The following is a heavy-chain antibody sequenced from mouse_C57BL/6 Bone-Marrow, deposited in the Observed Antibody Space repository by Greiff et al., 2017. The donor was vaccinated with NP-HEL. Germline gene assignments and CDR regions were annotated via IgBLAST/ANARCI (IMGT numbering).Heavy chain of an antibody. D-gene: IGHD2-1*01. Sequence: EVKLVESGGGLVQPGESLTLSCESNEYSFPSHDMSWVRKTPEKRLELVAAINSDGGSPYYPDTMERRFIISRDNTKKTLYLKMSSLRSEDTALYYCARRSTMALGYYFDYWGQGTTLTVSS. CDR2: INSDGGSP. V-gene: IGHV5-2*03. J-gene: IGHJ2*01. CDR3: ARRSTMALGYYFDY. CDR1: EYSFPSHD.